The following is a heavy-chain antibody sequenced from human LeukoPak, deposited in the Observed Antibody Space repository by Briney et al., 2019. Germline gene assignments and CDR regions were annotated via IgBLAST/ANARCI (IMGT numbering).Heavy chain of an antibody. Sequence: SETLSLTCTVSDGSISSYYWSWIRQPPGKGLEWIGYIYYSGSTNYNPSLKSRVTISVDTSKNQFSLKLSSVTAADTAVYYCARGVSYYYDSSGYYDEFDYWGQGTLVTVSS. CDR1: DGSISSYY. CDR2: IYYSGST. J-gene: IGHJ4*02. V-gene: IGHV4-59*01. CDR3: ARGVSYYYDSSGYYDEFDY. D-gene: IGHD3-22*01.